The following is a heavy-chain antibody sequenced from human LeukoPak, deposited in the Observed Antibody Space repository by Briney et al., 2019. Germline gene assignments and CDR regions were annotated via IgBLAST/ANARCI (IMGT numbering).Heavy chain of an antibody. D-gene: IGHD2-8*02. V-gene: IGHV4-39*01. Sequence: PSETLSLTCTVSGDSISDSDYYWGWVRQPPGKGLEWIGSVYYGGSTYYNPSLKSRVTIYVDTSKNQLSLWLSSVTAADTAVYYCVRHPRDLVLAPYADCFDYWGQGTRVTVSS. CDR2: VYYGGST. J-gene: IGHJ4*02. CDR3: VRHPRDLVLAPYADCFDY. CDR1: GDSISDSDYY.